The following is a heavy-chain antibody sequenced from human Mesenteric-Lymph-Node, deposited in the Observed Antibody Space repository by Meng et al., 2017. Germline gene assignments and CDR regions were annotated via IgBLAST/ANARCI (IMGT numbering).Heavy chain of an antibody. CDR1: GGTFRSYT. V-gene: IGHV1-69*08. J-gene: IGHJ4*02. D-gene: IGHD3-3*02. Sequence: QVQLVLSGAEVKKPGFAVKVSCKASGGTFRSYTISWVRQAPGQGLEWMGGIIPIFGTANYAQKFQGRVTITADKSTSTAYMELSSLRSEDTAVYYCARAQALAPSRSGFDYWGQGTLVTVSS. CDR2: IIPIFGTA. CDR3: ARAQALAPSRSGFDY.